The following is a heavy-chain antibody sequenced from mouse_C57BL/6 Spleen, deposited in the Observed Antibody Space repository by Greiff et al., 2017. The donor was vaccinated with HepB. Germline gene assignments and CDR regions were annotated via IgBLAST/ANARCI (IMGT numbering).Heavy chain of an antibody. CDR1: GFTFSDYG. V-gene: IGHV5-17*01. D-gene: IGHD1-1*01. J-gene: IGHJ4*01. CDR2: ISSGSSTI. Sequence: VQLKESGGGLVKPGGSLKLSCAASGFTFSDYGMHWVRQAPEKGLEWVAYISSGSSTIYYADTVKGRFTIPRDNAKNTLFLQMTSLRSEDTAMYYCATITTVVATDAMDYWGQGTSVTVSS. CDR3: ATITTVVATDAMDY.